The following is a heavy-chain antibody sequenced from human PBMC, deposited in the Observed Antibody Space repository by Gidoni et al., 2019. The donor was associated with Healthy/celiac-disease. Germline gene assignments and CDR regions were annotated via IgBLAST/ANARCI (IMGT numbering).Heavy chain of an antibody. V-gene: IGHV3-21*01. CDR2: ISSSSSYI. Sequence: EVQLVESGGGLVKPGWSLRLSCAASGFTFSSYSMNWVRQAPGKGLEWVSSISSSSSYIYYADSVKGRFTISRDNAKNSLYLQMNSLRAEDTAVYYCARDRSLVPAAISGDYWGQGTLVTVSS. CDR3: ARDRSLVPAAISGDY. CDR1: GFTFSSYS. D-gene: IGHD2-2*01. J-gene: IGHJ4*02.